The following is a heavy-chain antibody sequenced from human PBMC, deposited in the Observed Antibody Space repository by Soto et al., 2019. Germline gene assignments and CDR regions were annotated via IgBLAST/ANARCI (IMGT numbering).Heavy chain of an antibody. CDR2: SNVYNGNT. D-gene: IGHD6-19*01. J-gene: IGHJ4*02. Sequence: QGQLVQSGAEVKKPGASVKVSCKASGYTFTSYAISWLRPAPGQGLEWMGWSNVYNGNTRYAQKLQGRVTMTTDTATSTAYMELRSLRSDDTAVYYCARDLGAGLVDYWGQGTLVTVSS. CDR3: ARDLGAGLVDY. V-gene: IGHV1-18*01. CDR1: GYTFTSYA.